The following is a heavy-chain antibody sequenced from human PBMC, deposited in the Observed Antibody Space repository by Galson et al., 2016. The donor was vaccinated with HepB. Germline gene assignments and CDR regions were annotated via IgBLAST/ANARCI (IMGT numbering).Heavy chain of an antibody. D-gene: IGHD2-21*02. V-gene: IGHV1-18*01. CDR1: GYTFTSYG. Sequence: SVKVSCKASGYTFTSYGINWVRQAPGQGLEWMGWIRTYNGNTNYEPTHQGRLTLTTDTSTCTAYMQLRSLRSDDTAVYYCARDPFYVLTPIGAFDIWGQGTMVTVSS. CDR3: ARDPFYVLTPIGAFDI. CDR2: IRTYNGNT. J-gene: IGHJ3*02.